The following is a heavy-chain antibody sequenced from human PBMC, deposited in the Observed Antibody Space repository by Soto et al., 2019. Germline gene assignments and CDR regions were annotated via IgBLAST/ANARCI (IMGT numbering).Heavy chain of an antibody. CDR2: IGIGSSTK. CDR3: AKAWGIDY. Sequence: GGSLRVSCSASGFTFRNYGMNWGRQAPWKGLEWVSYIGIGSSTKYYADSVKGRFTISRDNSKNTLYLQMNSLRVEDTAIYYCAKAWGIDYWGQGT. J-gene: IGHJ4*02. D-gene: IGHD7-27*01. V-gene: IGHV3-48*01. CDR1: GFTFRNYG.